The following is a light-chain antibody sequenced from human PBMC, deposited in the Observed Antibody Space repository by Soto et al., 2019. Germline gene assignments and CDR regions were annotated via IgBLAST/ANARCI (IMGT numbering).Light chain of an antibody. CDR1: SWHSSYA. V-gene: IGLV4-69*01. J-gene: IGLJ3*02. CDR2: LNSDGSH. Sequence: QLVLTQSPSASASLGASVKLTCTLSSWHSSYAIAWHQQQPEKGPRYLMKLNSDGSHSKGDGIPDRFSGSSSGAERYLTISSLQSEDEADYYCQTWGTGFWVFGRGTKLTVL. CDR3: QTWGTGFWV.